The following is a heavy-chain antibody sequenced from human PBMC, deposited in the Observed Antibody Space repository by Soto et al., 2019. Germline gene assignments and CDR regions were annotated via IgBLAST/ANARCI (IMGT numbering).Heavy chain of an antibody. Sequence: PGESLKISCKGSGYSFTSYWIGWVRQMPGKGLEWMGIIYPGDSDTRYSPSFQGQVTISAGKSISTAYLQWSSLKASDTAMYYCATSIAAAGTGNYYYGMDVWGQGTTVTVSS. D-gene: IGHD6-13*01. CDR2: IYPGDSDT. CDR3: ATSIAAAGTGNYYYGMDV. CDR1: GYSFTSYW. V-gene: IGHV5-51*01. J-gene: IGHJ6*02.